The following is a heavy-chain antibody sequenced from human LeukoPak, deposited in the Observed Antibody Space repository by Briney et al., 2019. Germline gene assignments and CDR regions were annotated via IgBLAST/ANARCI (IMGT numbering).Heavy chain of an antibody. CDR2: INHSGST. CDR3: ARGGGSSWL. J-gene: IGHJ4*02. D-gene: IGHD6-13*01. V-gene: IGHV4-34*01. CDR1: GGSFSGYY. Sequence: SETLSLTCAVYGGSFSGYYWSWIRQPPGKGLEWIGEINHSGSTNYNPSLKSRVTISVDTSKNQFSLKLSSVTAADTAVYYCARGGGSSWLWGQGTLVTVSS.